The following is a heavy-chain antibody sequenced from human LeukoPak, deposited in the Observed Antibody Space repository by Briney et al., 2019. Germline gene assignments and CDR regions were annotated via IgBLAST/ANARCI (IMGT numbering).Heavy chain of an antibody. D-gene: IGHD6-13*01. CDR1: GFTFSNNW. V-gene: IGHV3-74*01. J-gene: IGHJ4*02. Sequence: RGSLRLSCAASGFTFSNNWMHWVRQAPGKGPVWVSRIKSDGSRTRFADSVQGRFTISRDNGKNTVYLQMNSLRAEDTAVYYCARGGDTSNWYPGYFDYWGQGALVTVSS. CDR3: ARGGDTSNWYPGYFDY. CDR2: IKSDGSRT.